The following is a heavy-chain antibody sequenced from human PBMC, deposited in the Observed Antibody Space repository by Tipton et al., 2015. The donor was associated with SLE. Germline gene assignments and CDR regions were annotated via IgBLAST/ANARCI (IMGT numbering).Heavy chain of an antibody. V-gene: IGHV3-23*01. D-gene: IGHD6-13*01. CDR1: GFTFSSYA. J-gene: IGHJ4*02. Sequence: GSLRLSCAASGFTFSSYAMTWVRQAPGKGLEWVSAISGSGGSTYYADSVKGRFTISRDNSKNTLYLQMNSLRAEDTAVYYCAKDNYGDSTWAFDYWGQGTLVTVSS. CDR2: ISGSGGST. CDR3: AKDNYGDSTWAFDY.